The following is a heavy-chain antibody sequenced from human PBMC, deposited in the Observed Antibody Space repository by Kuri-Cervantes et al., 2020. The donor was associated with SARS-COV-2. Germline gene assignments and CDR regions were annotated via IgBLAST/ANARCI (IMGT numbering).Heavy chain of an antibody. J-gene: IGHJ5*02. CDR1: GFTFNNYA. CDR3: AKDRDWNYGNWFDP. Sequence: GESLKISCGASGFTFNNYALSWVRQAPGKGLEWVSGISGSGSSTHYADSVKGRFIISRDNSKNTLYLQMNSLRAEDTAVYYCAKDRDWNYGNWFDPWGQGTLVTVSS. D-gene: IGHD1-7*01. V-gene: IGHV3-23*01. CDR2: ISGSGSST.